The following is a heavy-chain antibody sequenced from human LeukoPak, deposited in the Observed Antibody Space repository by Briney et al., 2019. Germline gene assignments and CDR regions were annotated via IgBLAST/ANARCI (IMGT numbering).Heavy chain of an antibody. D-gene: IGHD3-22*01. Sequence: ASVKVSCKASGYTFTSYGISWVRQAPGQGLEWMGWISAYNGNTNYAQKLQGRVTMTTDTSTSTAYMELRSLRSDDTAVYYCAWLDYYDSSGYPIFDYWGQGTLVTFSS. CDR1: GYTFTSYG. CDR2: ISAYNGNT. J-gene: IGHJ4*02. V-gene: IGHV1-18*01. CDR3: AWLDYYDSSGYPIFDY.